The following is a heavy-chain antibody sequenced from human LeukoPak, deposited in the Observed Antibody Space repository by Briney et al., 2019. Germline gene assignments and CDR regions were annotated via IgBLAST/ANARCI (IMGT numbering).Heavy chain of an antibody. J-gene: IGHJ4*02. CDR2: ISSSSSYI. V-gene: IGHV3-21*01. D-gene: IGHD1-14*01. CDR3: GRDKTRIRPPLYYFDY. Sequence: PGGSPRLSCAASGFTFSSYSMNWVRQAPGKGLEWVSSISSSSSYIYYADSVKGRFTISRDNAKNLLYLLMNSPRAEDTAVYYCGRDKTRIRPPLYYFDYWGQGTLVTVSS. CDR1: GFTFSSYS.